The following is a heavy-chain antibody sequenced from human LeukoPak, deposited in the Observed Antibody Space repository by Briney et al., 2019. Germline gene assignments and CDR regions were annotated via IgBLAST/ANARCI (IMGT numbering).Heavy chain of an antibody. D-gene: IGHD2-8*01. Sequence: GASVKVSCKASGYTFTGYYMHWVRQAPGQGLEWMGWINPNSGGTNYAQKFQGRVTMTRDTSISTAYMELSRLRPDDTAVYYCARYGDIVLMVYAFWGQGTLVTVSS. V-gene: IGHV1-2*02. J-gene: IGHJ4*02. CDR1: GYTFTGYY. CDR2: INPNSGGT. CDR3: ARYGDIVLMVYAF.